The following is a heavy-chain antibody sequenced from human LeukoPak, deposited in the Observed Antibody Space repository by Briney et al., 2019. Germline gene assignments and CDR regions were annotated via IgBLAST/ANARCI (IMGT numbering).Heavy chain of an antibody. Sequence: SGGSLRLSCAASGFTFSSYWMSWVRQAPGKGLEWLANINQDGSEKYYVDSVKGRFTISRDNAKNSLYLQMNSLRAEDTAVYYCAREDYYGSGSPLDYWGQRTLVTVSS. CDR3: AREDYYGSGSPLDY. CDR1: GFTFSSYW. V-gene: IGHV3-7*01. J-gene: IGHJ4*02. CDR2: INQDGSEK. D-gene: IGHD3-10*01.